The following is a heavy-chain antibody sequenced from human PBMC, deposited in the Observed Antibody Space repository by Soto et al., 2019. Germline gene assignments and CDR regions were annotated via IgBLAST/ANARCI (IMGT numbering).Heavy chain of an antibody. CDR3: ARGRYSSSPGWFDA. Sequence: SDALSLTCTVSGGSISRYYWSWIRQPPGKGLEWIGYIYYSGSTNYNPSLKSRVTISVDTSKNQFSLKLSSVTAADTAVYYCARGRYSSSPGWFDAWGQGTLVTVSS. CDR1: GGSISRYY. V-gene: IGHV4-59*01. J-gene: IGHJ5*02. D-gene: IGHD6-6*01. CDR2: IYYSGST.